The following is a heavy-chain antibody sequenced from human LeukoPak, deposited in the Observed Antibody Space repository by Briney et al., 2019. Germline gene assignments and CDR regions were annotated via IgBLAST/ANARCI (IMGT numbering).Heavy chain of an antibody. Sequence: ASVKVSCKASDYTFTNYGISWVRQAPGQGLEWMGWISAYNGNTIYAQKFQGRVTMTTDTPTSTAYMELRSLRSDDTAVYYCGRDQRITQIVVVTDTLDMWGQGTLVTVSS. J-gene: IGHJ3*02. CDR3: GRDQRITQIVVVTDTLDM. D-gene: IGHD3-22*01. CDR1: DYTFTNYG. V-gene: IGHV1-18*01. CDR2: ISAYNGNT.